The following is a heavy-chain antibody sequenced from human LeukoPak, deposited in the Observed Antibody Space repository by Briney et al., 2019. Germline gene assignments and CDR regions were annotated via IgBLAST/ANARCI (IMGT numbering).Heavy chain of an antibody. J-gene: IGHJ4*02. D-gene: IGHD4-17*01. CDR3: AREAYGDYVEDY. CDR2: ISAYNGNT. Sequence: SVKDSCKASGYTFIYYGISGLRQAPAQGLDGMGWISAYNGNTNYAQKRQGRVTMTTDTSTSTAYMELRSLRSDDTAVYYCAREAYGDYVEDYWGQGTLVTASS. CDR1: GYTFIYYG. V-gene: IGHV1-18*01.